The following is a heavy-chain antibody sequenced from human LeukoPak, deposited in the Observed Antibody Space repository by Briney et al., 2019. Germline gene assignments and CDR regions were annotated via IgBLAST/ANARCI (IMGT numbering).Heavy chain of an antibody. CDR1: GGSISSSSYY. J-gene: IGHJ4*02. CDR2: IYYSGST. Sequence: PSETLSLTCTVSGGSISSSSYYWGWIRQPPGKGLEWIGSIYYSGSTYYNPSLKSRVTISVDTSKNQFSLKLSSVTAADTAVYYCARLWLGAPAPGYSYDTYYFDYWGQGTLVTVSS. D-gene: IGHD5-18*01. V-gene: IGHV4-39*01. CDR3: ARLWLGAPAPGYSYDTYYFDY.